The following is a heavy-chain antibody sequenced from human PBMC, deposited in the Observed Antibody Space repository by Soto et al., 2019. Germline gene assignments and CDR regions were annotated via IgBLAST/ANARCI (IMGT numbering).Heavy chain of an antibody. D-gene: IGHD3-9*01. CDR3: ARSQPLYIDILTGYYTGPYYDYGMDV. CDR1: GYTFTNFD. CDR2: MNPNSGNT. V-gene: IGHV1-8*01. J-gene: IGHJ6*02. Sequence: ASVKVSCKASGYTFTNFDVNWVRQAAGQGLEWMGWMNPNSGNTGYAQKFQGRVTMTRNTSISTAYMELSSLRSEDTAVYYCARSQPLYIDILTGYYTGPYYDYGMDVWGQGTTVTV.